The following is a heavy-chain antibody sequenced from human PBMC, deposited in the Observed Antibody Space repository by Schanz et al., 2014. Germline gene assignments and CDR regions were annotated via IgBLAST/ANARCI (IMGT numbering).Heavy chain of an antibody. D-gene: IGHD1-7*01. CDR3: AMGGYQLHH. Sequence: ESGGGLVQPGGSLRLSCAASGFTFGNFFMSWVRQAPGKGLEWVSSISSSSSYISYADSVKGRFTISRDNAENTLYLLMNSLRVEDTAVYYCAMGGYQLHHWDQGTLVTVSS. V-gene: IGHV3-21*01. CDR2: ISSSSSYI. J-gene: IGHJ4*02. CDR1: GFTFGNFF.